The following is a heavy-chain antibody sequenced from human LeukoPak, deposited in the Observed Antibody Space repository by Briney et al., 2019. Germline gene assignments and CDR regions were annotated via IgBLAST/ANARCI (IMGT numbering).Heavy chain of an antibody. CDR1: GGSITSHY. Sequence: SETLSLTCTVSGGSITSHYWSWVRQPPGKGLEWIAYLFDSVRTKDNPSLKSRLTQSADTSKNQFSLRLNSVTAADTAVYYCATIKRGSIFGYFDFWGQGIKVTVSS. CDR3: ATIKRGSIFGYFDF. V-gene: IGHV4-59*11. CDR2: LFDSVRT. J-gene: IGHJ4*02. D-gene: IGHD5-18*01.